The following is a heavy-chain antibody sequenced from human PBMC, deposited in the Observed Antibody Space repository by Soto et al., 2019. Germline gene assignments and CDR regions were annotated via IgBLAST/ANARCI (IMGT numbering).Heavy chain of an antibody. J-gene: IGHJ4*02. V-gene: IGHV3-30*03. Sequence: QVQVVESGGGVVQPGRSLRLSCAASGFAFTNYGMHWVRQAPGKGLEWVAFVSNDGNRKYYADSVKGRFTISRDNSENTVYLQMTSLRRDDTAVCYCARDVAMPTGLGLGYWGQGALVTVSS. CDR3: ARDVAMPTGLGLGY. CDR1: GFAFTNYG. CDR2: VSNDGNRK. D-gene: IGHD2-2*01.